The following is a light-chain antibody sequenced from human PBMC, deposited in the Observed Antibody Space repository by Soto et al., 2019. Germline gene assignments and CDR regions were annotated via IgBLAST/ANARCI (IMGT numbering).Light chain of an antibody. CDR3: KSYAGSNTYV. CDR1: KNDIGVYDF. Sequence: QSVLTQPPSASGSPGQSVTISCTGTKNDIGVYDFVSWYQHHPGKAPRLIIYEVVQRPSGVPDRFSGSKSGNTASLTVSGLQAADEGDDFCKSYAGSNTYVFGSGTKVTVL. J-gene: IGLJ1*01. V-gene: IGLV2-8*01. CDR2: EVV.